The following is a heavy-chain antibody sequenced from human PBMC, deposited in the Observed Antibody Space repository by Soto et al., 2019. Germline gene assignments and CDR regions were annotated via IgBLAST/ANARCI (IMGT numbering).Heavy chain of an antibody. V-gene: IGHV3-30*03. Sequence: QVQLVESGGGVVQPGRSLRLSCAASGFTFNSYGMQWVRQGPGNGLEWVAFISYDSTKTDYADSVKGRFTISRDNSNSALYVQMNSLTGEDTAVYYCARTRSAWSDFHYYSLDVWGQGTTVTVSS. CDR3: ARTRSAWSDFHYYSLDV. CDR2: ISYDSTKT. CDR1: GFTFNSYG. D-gene: IGHD1-26*01. J-gene: IGHJ6*02.